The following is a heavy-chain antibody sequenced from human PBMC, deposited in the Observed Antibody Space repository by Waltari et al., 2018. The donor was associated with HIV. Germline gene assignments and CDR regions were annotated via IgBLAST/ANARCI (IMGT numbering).Heavy chain of an antibody. J-gene: IGHJ6*02. V-gene: IGHV3-74*01. Sequence: EVQLVESGGGLVQPGGSLRLSCAASGFTFSSYWIHWVRQAPGKGLVWVARMNTGGSSTSYADSVKGRFTSSRDNAKNTRYLQMNSLRAEDTAVYYCARGGHCSGISCYTGDYSYGLDVWGQGTTVTVSS. CDR1: GFTFSSYW. CDR3: ARGGHCSGISCYTGDYSYGLDV. D-gene: IGHD2-2*02. CDR2: MNTGGSST.